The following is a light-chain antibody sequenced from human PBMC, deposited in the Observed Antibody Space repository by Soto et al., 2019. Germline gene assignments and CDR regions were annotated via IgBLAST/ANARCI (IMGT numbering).Light chain of an antibody. CDR2: EGN. J-gene: IGLJ3*02. CDR1: SSDIGSYNL. V-gene: IGLV2-23*01. CDR3: CSYAGSMTWV. Sequence: QSALTQPASVSGSPGQSITISCTGTSSDIGSYNLVSWYQQHPGKAPKVIIYEGNERPSGVSNRFSGSKSGNTASLTISGLQAEYEADYCCCSYAGSMTWVFGGGTKLTVL.